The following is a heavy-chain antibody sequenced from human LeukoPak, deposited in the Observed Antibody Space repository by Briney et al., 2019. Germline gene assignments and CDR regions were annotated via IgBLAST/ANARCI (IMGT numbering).Heavy chain of an antibody. Sequence: SETLFLTCIVSGDSISTYYWNWIRQPPGKGLEWVGYIHYSGNTNYNPSLKNRVTISVDTSKNQFSLKLSSVTAADTAVYYCARDQDADSGIWFDPWGQGTLVTVSS. J-gene: IGHJ5*02. V-gene: IGHV4-59*01. CDR1: GDSISTYY. CDR2: IHYSGNT. D-gene: IGHD4-17*01. CDR3: ARDQDADSGIWFDP.